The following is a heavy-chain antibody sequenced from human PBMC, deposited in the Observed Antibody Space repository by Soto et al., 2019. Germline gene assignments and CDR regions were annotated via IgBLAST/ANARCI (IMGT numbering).Heavy chain of an antibody. J-gene: IGHJ4*02. CDR2: INHTGST. Sequence: SETLSLTCAVYGGSVNGYYWNWIRQPPGKGLEWIGEINHTGSTKYNPSLKSRVTISLDTSKNQFSLSLRSVTAADTAVYYCARGREIFGAVTPFEYWGQGTQVTVSS. CDR3: ARGREIFGAVTPFEY. D-gene: IGHD3-3*01. CDR1: GGSVNGYY. V-gene: IGHV4-34*01.